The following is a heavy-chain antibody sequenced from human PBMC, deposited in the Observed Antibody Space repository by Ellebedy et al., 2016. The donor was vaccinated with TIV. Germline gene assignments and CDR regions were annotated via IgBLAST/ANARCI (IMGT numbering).Heavy chain of an antibody. J-gene: IGHJ4*02. D-gene: IGHD3-22*01. CDR1: GFTFDNYA. V-gene: IGHV3-23*01. Sequence: GESLKISCAAYGFTFDNYAMSWVRQAPGKGLEWVSSISGSGAATYYADSVKGRFAISRDNFKNTLYLQMESLRAEDTAVYYCAKDPALVYDTSYYYLDFWGQGTPVSVSS. CDR3: AKDPALVYDTSYYYLDF. CDR2: ISGSGAAT.